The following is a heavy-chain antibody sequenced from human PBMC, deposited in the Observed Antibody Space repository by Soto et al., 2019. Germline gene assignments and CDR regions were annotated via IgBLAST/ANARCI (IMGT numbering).Heavy chain of an antibody. J-gene: IGHJ4*02. CDR1: GYTFTSYG. D-gene: IGHD2-21*02. Sequence: GASVKVSCKASGYTFTSYGISWVRQAPGQGLEWMGWISAYNGNTNYAQKLQGRVTMTTDTSTSTAYMELRSLRSDDTAVYYCAREWRLAYCGGDCQSFDYWGQGXLVTVYS. V-gene: IGHV1-18*01. CDR2: ISAYNGNT. CDR3: AREWRLAYCGGDCQSFDY.